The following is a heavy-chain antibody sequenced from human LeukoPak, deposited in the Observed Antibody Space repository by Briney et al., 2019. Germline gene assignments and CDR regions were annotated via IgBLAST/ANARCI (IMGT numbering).Heavy chain of an antibody. CDR1: GFTFSRYY. CDR2: TSSDGGDR. D-gene: IGHD1-26*01. CDR3: AFLIREPQH. Sequence: PGGSLRLSCVVSGFTFSRYYMGWVRQSPGKGLEWVAITSSDGGDRNYVDSVKGRFTIYRDNSKNTLCLQMNSLAAEDTAVYYCAFLIREPQHWGQGTLVTVSS. V-gene: IGHV3-7*01. J-gene: IGHJ1*01.